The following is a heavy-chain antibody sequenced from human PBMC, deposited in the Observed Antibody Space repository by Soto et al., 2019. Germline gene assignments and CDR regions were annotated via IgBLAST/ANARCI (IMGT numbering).Heavy chain of an antibody. Sequence: TLXEXGPTLVXXXQTLTLTCTFSGFSLSTSGVGVGXXXXXXXKALEWLALIYWDDDKRYSPSLKXXLXXXXXXXXXXXXXXXXXMDPVDTATYYCAHRPGDILTGYYDYYFDYWGQGTLVTVSS. D-gene: IGHD3-9*01. CDR3: AHRPGDILTGYYDYYFDY. CDR1: GFSLSTSGVG. V-gene: IGHV2-5*02. CDR2: IYWDDDK. J-gene: IGHJ4*02.